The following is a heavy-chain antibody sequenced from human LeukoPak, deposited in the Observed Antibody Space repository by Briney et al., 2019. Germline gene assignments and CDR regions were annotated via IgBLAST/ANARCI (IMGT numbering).Heavy chain of an antibody. D-gene: IGHD2-2*01. CDR2: INPNSGGT. CDR3: ARVVVVAAAALGNWFDP. J-gene: IGHJ5*02. CDR1: GYTFTGYY. Sequence: ASVKVSCKASGYTFTGYYVHWVRQAPGQGLEWMGRINPNSGGTNYAQKFQGRVTMTRDTSITTAYIELSRLRSDDTAVYYCARVVVVAAAALGNWFDPWGQGTLVTVSS. V-gene: IGHV1-2*02.